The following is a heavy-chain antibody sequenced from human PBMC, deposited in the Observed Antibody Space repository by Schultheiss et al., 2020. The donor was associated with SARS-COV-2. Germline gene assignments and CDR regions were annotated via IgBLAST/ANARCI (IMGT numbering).Heavy chain of an antibody. CDR2: IYYSGST. J-gene: IGHJ3*02. V-gene: IGHV4-59*01. CDR1: RGSFSGYY. Sequence: SETLSLTCAVYRGSFSGYYWSWIRQPPGKGLEWIGYIYYSGSTNYNPSLKSRVTISVDTSKNQFSLKLSSVTAADTAVYYCARDGEMATNHAFDIWGQGTMVTVPS. CDR3: ARDGEMATNHAFDI. D-gene: IGHD5-24*01.